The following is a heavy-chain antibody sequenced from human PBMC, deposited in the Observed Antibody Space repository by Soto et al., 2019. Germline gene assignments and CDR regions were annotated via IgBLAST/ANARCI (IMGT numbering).Heavy chain of an antibody. J-gene: IGHJ6*02. CDR2: IDTSGTT. CDR1: GGSIISYY. D-gene: IGHD3-10*01. CDR3: ARGPRGYVYYHGMDV. Sequence: SETLSLTCTVSGGSIISYYVIYGRQASVKGLEWIVRIDTSGTTNYNPSLKSRVTMSADASKNHFSLNLSSVTAADTAVYYCARGPRGYVYYHGMDVWGQGTTVTVSS. V-gene: IGHV4-4*07.